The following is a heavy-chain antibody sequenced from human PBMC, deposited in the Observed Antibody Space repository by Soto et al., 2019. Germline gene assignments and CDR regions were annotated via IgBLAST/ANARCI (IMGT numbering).Heavy chain of an antibody. D-gene: IGHD4-17*01. CDR3: ARLGLPSYGLAAY. J-gene: IGHJ4*02. V-gene: IGHV4-59*08. Sequence: SETLSLTCTVSGGSISSYYWSWIRQPPGKGLEWIGYIYYSGSTNYNPSLKSRVTISVDTSKNQFSLRLSSVTAADTAVYYCARLGLPSYGLAAYWGQGTLVTVSS. CDR2: IYYSGST. CDR1: GGSISSYY.